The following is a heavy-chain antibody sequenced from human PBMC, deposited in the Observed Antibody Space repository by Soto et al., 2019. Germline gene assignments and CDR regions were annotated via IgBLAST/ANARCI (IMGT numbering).Heavy chain of an antibody. D-gene: IGHD6-25*01. J-gene: IGHJ4*02. Sequence: ASVKVSCKASGYAFTSYYLHGVRQAPGQGLEWMGIINPSGGSTSYAQKFQGRVTMTRDTSTSTVYMELSSLRSEDTAVYYCAREGAPALGYWGQGTLVTVSS. CDR2: INPSGGST. CDR3: AREGAPALGY. CDR1: GYAFTSYY. V-gene: IGHV1-46*03.